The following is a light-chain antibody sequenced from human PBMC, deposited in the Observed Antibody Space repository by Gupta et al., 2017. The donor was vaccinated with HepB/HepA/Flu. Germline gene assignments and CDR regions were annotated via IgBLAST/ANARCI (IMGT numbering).Light chain of an antibody. Sequence: DIQMTQSPSSLSASVGDRVTITCRSSQTITRYLNWYQHKPGRAPKPLIYGVSTLQSGVPSRFSGSGSGTDFTLTISSLQPEDFATYYCQQSDSDPRIFGQGTKLEIK. CDR2: GVS. J-gene: IGKJ2*02. V-gene: IGKV1-39*01. CDR1: QTITRY. CDR3: QQSDSDPRI.